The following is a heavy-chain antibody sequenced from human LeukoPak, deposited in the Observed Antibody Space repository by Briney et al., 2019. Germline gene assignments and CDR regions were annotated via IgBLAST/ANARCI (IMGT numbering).Heavy chain of an antibody. D-gene: IGHD2-15*01. CDR3: ARGGDPRYCSGGSCYSGFDY. CDR1: GGSFSGYY. J-gene: IGHJ4*02. V-gene: IGHV4-34*01. Sequence: SETLSLTCAVYGGSFSGYYWSWIRQPPGKGLEWIGEINHGGSTNYNPSLKSRVTISVDTSKNQFSLKLSSVTAADTAVYYRARGGDPRYCSGGSCYSGFDYWGQGTLVTVSS. CDR2: INHGGST.